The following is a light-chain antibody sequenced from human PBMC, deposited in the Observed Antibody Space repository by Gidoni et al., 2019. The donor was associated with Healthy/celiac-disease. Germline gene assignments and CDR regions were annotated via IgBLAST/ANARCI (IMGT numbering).Light chain of an antibody. CDR2: ETS. CDR3: LLSYSGARGV. J-gene: IGLJ3*02. CDR1: TGAVTSGHY. V-gene: IGLV7-46*01. Sequence: QAVVTQEPSLTVSPGGTVTLTCGSSTGAVTSGHYPYWFQQKPGQAPRTLVYETSNKPSWTPARFLGSLLGGKAALTLSGAQPEDEAEYYCLLSYSGARGVFGGGTKLTVL.